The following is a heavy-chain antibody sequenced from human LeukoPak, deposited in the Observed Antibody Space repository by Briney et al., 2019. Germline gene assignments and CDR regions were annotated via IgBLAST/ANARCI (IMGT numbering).Heavy chain of an antibody. CDR2: IYTSGST. D-gene: IGHD3-22*01. Sequence: SETLSLTCTVSGGSISSGSYYWSWIRPPAGKGLEWIGRIYTSGSTNYNPSLKSRVTISVDTSNNQFSLKLSSVTAADTAVYYCARIDSSGYYEWFDPWGQGTLVTVSS. CDR1: GGSISSGSYY. CDR3: ARIDSSGYYEWFDP. J-gene: IGHJ5*02. V-gene: IGHV4-61*02.